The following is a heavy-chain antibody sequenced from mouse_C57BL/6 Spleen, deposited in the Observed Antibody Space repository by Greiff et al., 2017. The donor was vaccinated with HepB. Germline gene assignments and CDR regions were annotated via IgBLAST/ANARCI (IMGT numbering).Heavy chain of an antibody. Sequence: QVQLQQPGAELVMPGASVKLSCKASGYTFTSYWMHWVKQRPGQGLEWIGEIDPSDSYTNYNQKFKGKSTLTVDKSSSTAYMQLSSLTSEDSAVYYCATYSSGSFAYWGQGTLVTVSA. V-gene: IGHV1-69*01. D-gene: IGHD3-2*02. CDR2: IDPSDSYT. J-gene: IGHJ3*01. CDR3: ATYSSGSFAY. CDR1: GYTFTSYW.